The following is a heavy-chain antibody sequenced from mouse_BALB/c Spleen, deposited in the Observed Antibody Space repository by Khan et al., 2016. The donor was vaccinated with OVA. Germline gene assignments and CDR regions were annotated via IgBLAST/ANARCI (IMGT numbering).Heavy chain of an antibody. J-gene: IGHJ3*01. CDR3: ARGGLLRRPGWCAY. D-gene: IGHD1-1*01. Sequence: EVQLQESGGGLVKPGGSLKLSCAASGFTFSSYAMSWVRQTPEKRLEWVASISSGGSTYYPDSVKGRFTISRDNARNILYLQMSSLRSEDTAMYYCARGGLLRRPGWCAYWGQGTLVTVSA. CDR2: ISSGGST. V-gene: IGHV5-6-5*01. CDR1: GFTFSSYA.